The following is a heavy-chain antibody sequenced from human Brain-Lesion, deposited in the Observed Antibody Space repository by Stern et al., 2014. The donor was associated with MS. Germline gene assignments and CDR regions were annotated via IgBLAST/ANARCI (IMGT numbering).Heavy chain of an antibody. J-gene: IGHJ4*02. D-gene: IGHD1-14*01. V-gene: IGHV3-9*01. CDR3: ARDITGSSAYFAY. CDR2: ISWNSGTI. Sequence: VQLVQSGGDLVQPGRSLRLSCAAFGFTFDDYALPWVPQAPGKGLEWVAGISWNSGTIGYADSVKGRFTTSRDNAYSSLYLQMNSLRPEDTALYYCARDITGSSAYFAYWGQGTLVTVSS. CDR1: GFTFDDYA.